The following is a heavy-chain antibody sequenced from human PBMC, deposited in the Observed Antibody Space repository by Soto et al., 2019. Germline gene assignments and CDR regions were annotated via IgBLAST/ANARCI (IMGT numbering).Heavy chain of an antibody. CDR3: AATYTPLWSGSYYYGMDV. J-gene: IGHJ6*02. Sequence: ASVKVSCKASGFTFTSSAVQWVRQARGQRLEWIGWIVVGSGNTNYAQKFQERVTITRDMSTSTAYMELSSLRSEDTAVYYCAATYTPLWSGSYYYGMDVWGQGTTVTVSS. CDR1: GFTFTSSA. CDR2: IVVGSGNT. V-gene: IGHV1-58*01. D-gene: IGHD3-3*01.